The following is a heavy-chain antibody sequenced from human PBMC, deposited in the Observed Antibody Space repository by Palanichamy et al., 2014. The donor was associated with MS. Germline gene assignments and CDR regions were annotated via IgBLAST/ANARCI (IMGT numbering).Heavy chain of an antibody. CDR2: ISPSGDST. V-gene: IGHV3-23*01. J-gene: IGHJ6*02. D-gene: IGHD1-26*01. CDR3: AKDFGSGSPYFYYGMNV. CDR1: EFTFTFTKYA. Sequence: EVQLLESGGGLVQPGGSLRLSCAASEFTFTFTKYAMTWVRQAPGKGLEWVSGISPSGDSTYYADSVRGRFTISRDNSKKTLDLQMNSLRGDDTAVYYCAKDFGSGSPYFYYGMNVWGQGTTVTVSS.